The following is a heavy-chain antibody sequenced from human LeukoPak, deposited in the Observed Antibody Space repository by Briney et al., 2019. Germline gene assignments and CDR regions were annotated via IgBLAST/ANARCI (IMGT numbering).Heavy chain of an antibody. CDR1: GFTFSSYW. V-gene: IGHV3-48*02. CDR2: ISSGSSI. Sequence: GGSLRLSCAASGFTFSSYWMSWVRQAPGKGLEWVSYISSGSSIYYADSVKGRFTISRDNAKNSLFLQMNSLRDEDAAVYYCARSNSFDYWGQGTLVTVSS. J-gene: IGHJ4*02. CDR3: ARSNSFDY. D-gene: IGHD2-21*01.